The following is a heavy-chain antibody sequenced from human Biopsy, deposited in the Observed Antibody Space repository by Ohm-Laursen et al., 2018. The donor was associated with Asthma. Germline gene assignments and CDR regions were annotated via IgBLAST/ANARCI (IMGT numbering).Heavy chain of an antibody. Sequence: GASVKVSCKASGYSFATNAMHWVRQAPGQRPEWMGWVNTGNGDTKYSQKFQGRVTITRDTSASTAYMELRSLRSEDTATYYCARTYYDFLTGQVKDVFGVWGQGTMVTVSS. CDR2: VNTGNGDT. CDR1: GYSFATNA. V-gene: IGHV1-3*04. J-gene: IGHJ3*01. CDR3: ARTYYDFLTGQVKDVFGV. D-gene: IGHD3-9*01.